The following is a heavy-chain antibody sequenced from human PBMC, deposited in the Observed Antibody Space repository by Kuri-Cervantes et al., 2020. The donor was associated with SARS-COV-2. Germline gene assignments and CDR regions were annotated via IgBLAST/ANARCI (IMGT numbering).Heavy chain of an antibody. CDR2: FSGPGST. CDR1: GFTVTNNY. J-gene: IGHJ4*02. Sequence: GESLKISCPASGFTVTNNYMSWVRQAPGKGLEWVSIFSGPGSTYYADSVKGRFTISRDNSKNTLYLQMNSLRAEDTAVYYCARLLCSSTSCRGYWGQGTLVTVSS. V-gene: IGHV3-66*01. D-gene: IGHD2-2*01. CDR3: ARLLCSSTSCRGY.